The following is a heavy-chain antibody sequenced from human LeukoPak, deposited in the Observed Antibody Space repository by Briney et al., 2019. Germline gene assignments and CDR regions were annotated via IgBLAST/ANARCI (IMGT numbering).Heavy chain of an antibody. CDR2: IYYSGST. CDR1: GGSISTYY. V-gene: IGHV4-59*01. CDR3: ALTGNPYSNYEY. Sequence: SETLSLTCTVSGGSISTYYWSWIRQPPGKGLEWIGYIYYSGSTNYNPSLKSRVTISVDTSKNQFSLKLSSVTAADTAVYYCALTGNPYSNYEYWGQGTLVTVSS. J-gene: IGHJ4*02. D-gene: IGHD4-11*01.